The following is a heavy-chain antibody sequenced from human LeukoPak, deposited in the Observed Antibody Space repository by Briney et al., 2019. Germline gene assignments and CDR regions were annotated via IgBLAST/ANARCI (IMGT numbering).Heavy chain of an antibody. J-gene: IGHJ4*02. CDR2: IYYSGST. D-gene: IGHD6-13*01. CDR3: ARFRYSSSFIDY. CDR1: GGSISSYY. V-gene: IGHV4-59*01. Sequence: SETLSLTCTVSGGSISSYYWSWIRQPPGKGLEWIGYIYYSGSTNYNPSLKSRVTISVGTSKNQFSLKLSSVTAADTAVYYCARFRYSSSFIDYWGQGTLVTVSS.